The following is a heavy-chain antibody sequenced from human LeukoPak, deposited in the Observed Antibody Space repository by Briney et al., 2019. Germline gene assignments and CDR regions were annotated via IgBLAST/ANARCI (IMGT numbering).Heavy chain of an antibody. J-gene: IGHJ3*02. CDR1: GGSISGSF. V-gene: IGHV4-59*12. CDR3: ARNQVVAANRGAFDI. CDR2: IHYTGSG. Sequence: SETLSLTCTVSGGSISGSFWSWIRQPPGKGLEWIGYIHYTGSGKYNPSLKSRVTLSVDSSKNQFSLELSSVTAVDTAVYYCARNQVVAANRGAFDIWGQGTMVTVSS. D-gene: IGHD3-22*01.